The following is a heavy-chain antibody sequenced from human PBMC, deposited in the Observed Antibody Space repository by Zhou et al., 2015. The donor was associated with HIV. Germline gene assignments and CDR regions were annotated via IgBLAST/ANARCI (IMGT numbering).Heavy chain of an antibody. CDR3: AKDRVWFGESIWSGAFDI. CDR2: IRSKAYGGTT. Sequence: EVQLGESGGGLVKPGRSLRLSCTASGFTFGDYTMSWFRQAPGKGLEWVGFIRSKAYGGTTEYAASVKGRFTISRDNAKNSLYLQMNSLTAEDMALYYCAKDRVWFGESIWSGAFDIWGQGTMVTVSS. V-gene: IGHV3-49*05. J-gene: IGHJ3*02. CDR1: GFTFGDYT. D-gene: IGHD3-10*01.